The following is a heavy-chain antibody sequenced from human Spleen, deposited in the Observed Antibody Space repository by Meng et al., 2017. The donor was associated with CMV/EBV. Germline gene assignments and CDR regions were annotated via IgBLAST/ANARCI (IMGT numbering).Heavy chain of an antibody. CDR3: TTDYAYGPDY. J-gene: IGHJ4*02. CDR2: IKSKSDGGTT. V-gene: IGHV3-15*01. CDR1: GFTFSNAW. D-gene: IGHD3-10*01. Sequence: GESLKISCAASGFTFSNAWMSWGRQAPGKGLECVGRIKSKSDGGTTDYSAPVKGRFTISRDDLANTLYLQMNSLKTEDTAVYYCTTDYAYGPDYWGQGTLVTVSS.